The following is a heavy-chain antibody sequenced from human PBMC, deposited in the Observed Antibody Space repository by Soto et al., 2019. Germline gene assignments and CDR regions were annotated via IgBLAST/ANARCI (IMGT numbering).Heavy chain of an antibody. J-gene: IGHJ6*03. CDR3: ARGITMVRGVTHTHYYYYYYYMDV. CDR2: IIPIFGTA. Sequence: ASVKVSCKASGGTFSSYAISWVRQAPGQGLEWMGGIIPIFGTANYAQKFQGRVTITADESTSTAYMELSSLRSEDTAVYYCARGITMVRGVTHTHYYYYYYYMDVWGKGTTVTVSS. CDR1: GGTFSSYA. V-gene: IGHV1-69*13. D-gene: IGHD3-10*01.